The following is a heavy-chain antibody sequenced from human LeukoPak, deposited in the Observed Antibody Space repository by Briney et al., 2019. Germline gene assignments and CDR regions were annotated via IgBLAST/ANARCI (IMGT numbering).Heavy chain of an antibody. CDR1: GFTFDDYA. CDR2: ISGIGGGRT. J-gene: IGHJ3*02. V-gene: IGHV3-43*02. Sequence: GGSLRLSCAVSGFTFDDYAMNWVRQAPGKGLEWVSFISGIGGGRTYYAESVKGRFTISRDNSKNTLYLQMNSLRAEDTAVYYCARANSRWLDGDFAFDIWGQGTLVTVSS. CDR3: ARANSRWLDGDFAFDI. D-gene: IGHD6-19*01.